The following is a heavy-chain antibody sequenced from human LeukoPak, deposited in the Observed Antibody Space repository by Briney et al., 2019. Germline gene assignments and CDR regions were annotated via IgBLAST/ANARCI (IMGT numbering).Heavy chain of an antibody. V-gene: IGHV3-23*01. CDR1: GFTFSTYG. J-gene: IGHJ4*02. Sequence: GGSLRLSCAATGFTFSTYGMTWVRQAPGKGLEWVSGIGGSGDSTYYADPVKGRFTISRDNSKNTLYLQMNSLRAEDTAVYYCAKDRQQLANLDYWGQGTLVTVSS. CDR3: AKDRQQLANLDY. CDR2: IGGSGDST. D-gene: IGHD6-13*01.